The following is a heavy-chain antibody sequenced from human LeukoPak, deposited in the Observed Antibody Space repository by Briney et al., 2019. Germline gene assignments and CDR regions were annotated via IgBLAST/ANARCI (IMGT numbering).Heavy chain of an antibody. V-gene: IGHV3-23*01. CDR1: GFTFNTYA. CDR2: IIGSGENT. D-gene: IGHD4-17*01. J-gene: IGHJ5*02. Sequence: GASLRLSCAASGFTFNTYAMNWVRQAPGKGLEWVSAIIGSGENTYYADSVKGRFTISRDNSKNTLFLQMNSLRVEDTAVYYCAKDSYGDYGKNWFDPWGQGTLVTVSS. CDR3: AKDSYGDYGKNWFDP.